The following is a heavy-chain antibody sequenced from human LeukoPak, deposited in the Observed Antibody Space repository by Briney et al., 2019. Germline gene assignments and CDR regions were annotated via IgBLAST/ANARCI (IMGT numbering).Heavy chain of an antibody. CDR2: ISSSSIYT. CDR1: GFTFSDFY. D-gene: IGHD5-18*01. J-gene: IGHJ4*02. CDR3: ARFYSYGHEFYY. Sequence: PGGSLRLSCAASGFTFSDFYMNWIRQAPGKGLEWVSYISSSSIYTSYADSVKGRFTISRDNAKKSLYLQMNSLRAEDTAVYYCARFYSYGHEFYYWGQGTLVTVSS. V-gene: IGHV3-11*06.